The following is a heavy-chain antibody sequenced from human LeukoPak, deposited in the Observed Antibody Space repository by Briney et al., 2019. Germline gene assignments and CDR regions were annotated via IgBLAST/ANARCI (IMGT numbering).Heavy chain of an antibody. Sequence: PSETLSLTCTVSGGSISSGDYYWSWIRQPPGKGLEWIGEINHSGSTNYNPSLKSRVTISVDTSKNQFSLKLSSVTAADTAVYYCARGHGYYDSSGYYYVVRFDPWGQGTLVTVSS. J-gene: IGHJ5*02. D-gene: IGHD3-22*01. V-gene: IGHV4-39*07. CDR2: INHSGST. CDR3: ARGHGYYDSSGYYYVVRFDP. CDR1: GGSISSGDYY.